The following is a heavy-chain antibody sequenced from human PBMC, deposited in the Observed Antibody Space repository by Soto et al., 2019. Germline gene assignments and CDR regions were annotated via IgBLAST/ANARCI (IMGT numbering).Heavy chain of an antibody. Sequence: DVQLVESGGNLVQPGGSLRLSCVASGFSVSSRYMNWVRQAPGKGPEWVSVLYSNGATFYADSVKGRFTISRDTSNNVLFLQMNSLRADDSAVYYCATGVVSTTTWDYFDHWGQGTLVTVSS. CDR1: GFSVSSRY. CDR3: ATGVVSTTTWDYFDH. D-gene: IGHD1-1*01. V-gene: IGHV3-66*01. J-gene: IGHJ4*02. CDR2: LYSNGAT.